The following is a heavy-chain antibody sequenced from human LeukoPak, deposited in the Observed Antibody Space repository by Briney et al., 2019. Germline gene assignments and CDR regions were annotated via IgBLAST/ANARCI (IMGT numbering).Heavy chain of an antibody. CDR3: ARHLLRDGKWELLGVFDY. V-gene: IGHV4-34*01. CDR1: GGSFSGYY. CDR2: INHSGST. J-gene: IGHJ4*02. D-gene: IGHD1-26*01. Sequence: PETLSLTCAVYGGSFSGYYWSWIRQPPGKGLEWIGEINHSGSTNYNPSLKSRVTISVGTSKNQFSLKLSSVTAADTAVYYCARHLLRDGKWELLGVFDYWGQGTLVTVSS.